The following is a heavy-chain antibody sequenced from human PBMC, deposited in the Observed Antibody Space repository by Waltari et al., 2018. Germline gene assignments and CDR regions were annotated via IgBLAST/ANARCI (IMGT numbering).Heavy chain of an antibody. D-gene: IGHD6-19*01. CDR2: INPNSGGT. CDR3: ARDRDSSGPDWFDP. V-gene: IGHV1-2*06. CDR1: GYSSTGNY. Sequence: QVQLVQAGATRKKPGPSVKFSCQASGYSSTGNYLAWVRHPPGQGLEWMGRINPNSGGTNYAQKFQDRVTMTRDTSISTAYMELSRLRSDDTAVYYCARDRDSSGPDWFDPWGQGTLVTVSS. J-gene: IGHJ5*02.